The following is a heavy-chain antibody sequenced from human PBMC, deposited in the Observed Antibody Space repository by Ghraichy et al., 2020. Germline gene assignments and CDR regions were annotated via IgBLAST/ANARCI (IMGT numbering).Heavy chain of an antibody. Sequence: GGSLRLSCAASGFTFDDYGMSWVRQAPGKGLEWVSGINWNGGSTGYADSVKGRFTISRDNAKNSLYLQMNSLRAEDTALYHCARGRGSSALYWYFDLWGRGTLVTVSS. V-gene: IGHV3-20*01. CDR3: ARGRGSSALYWYFDL. CDR1: GFTFDDYG. J-gene: IGHJ2*01. D-gene: IGHD6-6*01. CDR2: INWNGGST.